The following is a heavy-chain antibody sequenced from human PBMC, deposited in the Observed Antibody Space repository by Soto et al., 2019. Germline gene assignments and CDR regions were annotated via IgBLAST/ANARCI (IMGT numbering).Heavy chain of an antibody. CDR3: ARDLMITFGGVIVTQGGKDV. CDR1: GGSISSYY. V-gene: IGHV4-4*07. Sequence: SETLSLTCTVSGGSISSYYWSWIRQPAGKGLEWIGRIYTSGSTNYNPSLKSRVTMSVDTSKNQFSLKLSSVTAADTAVYYCARDLMITFGGVIVTQGGKDVQGQGSTVTVSS. D-gene: IGHD3-16*02. CDR2: IYTSGST. J-gene: IGHJ6*02.